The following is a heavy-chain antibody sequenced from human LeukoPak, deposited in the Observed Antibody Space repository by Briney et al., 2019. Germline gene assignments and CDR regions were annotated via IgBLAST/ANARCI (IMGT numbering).Heavy chain of an antibody. J-gene: IGHJ3*02. D-gene: IGHD2-15*01. CDR1: GDSISPYY. V-gene: IGHV4-59*08. Sequence: SETLSLTCVVSGDSISPYYWNWIRQSPGKGLEWIGYIYYSGDTNYNPSLKSRVTMSVDTSKNQFSLKLSSVTAADTAVYYCARGQVVLVGAFDIWGQGTMVTVSS. CDR2: IYYSGDT. CDR3: ARGQVVLVGAFDI.